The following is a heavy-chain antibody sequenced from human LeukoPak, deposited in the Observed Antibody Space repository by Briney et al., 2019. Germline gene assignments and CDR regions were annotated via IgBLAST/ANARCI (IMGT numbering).Heavy chain of an antibody. CDR2: ISSSGSTT. CDR3: ARKDGYTSSWSFDY. CDR1: GFTFSDYY. Sequence: GGSLRLSCAASGFTFSDYYMNWIRQAPGKGLEWVSSISSSGSTTNYADSAKGRSTISRDNAKNSLYLQMNSLRAEDTAVYYCARKDGYTSSWSFDYWGQGTLVTVSS. J-gene: IGHJ4*02. V-gene: IGHV3-11*01. D-gene: IGHD6-13*01.